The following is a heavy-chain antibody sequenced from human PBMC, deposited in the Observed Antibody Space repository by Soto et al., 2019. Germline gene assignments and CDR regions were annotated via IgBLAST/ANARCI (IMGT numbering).Heavy chain of an antibody. CDR1: GFTFSSYA. D-gene: IGHD3-9*01. Sequence: GGSLRLSCAASGFTFSSYAMSWVRQAPGKGLEWVSAISGSGGSTYYADSVKGRFTISRGNSKNTLYLQMNSLRAEDTAVYYCAKAPNYDILTGYSHFDYWGQGTLVTVSS. CDR3: AKAPNYDILTGYSHFDY. J-gene: IGHJ4*02. V-gene: IGHV3-23*01. CDR2: ISGSGGST.